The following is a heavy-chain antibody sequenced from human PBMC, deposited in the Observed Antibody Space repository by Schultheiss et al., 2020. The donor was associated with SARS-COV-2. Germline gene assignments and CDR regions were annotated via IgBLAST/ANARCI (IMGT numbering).Heavy chain of an antibody. CDR2: IYYSGST. Sequence: SETLSLTCTVSGGSISSYYWSWIRQPPGKGLEWIGYIYYSGSTNYNPSLKSRVTISVDTPKNQFSLKLSSVTAADTAVYYCARGPYGDYVGGLGFDYWGQGTLVTVSS. J-gene: IGHJ4*02. V-gene: IGHV4-59*01. CDR1: GGSISSYY. D-gene: IGHD4-17*01. CDR3: ARGPYGDYVGGLGFDY.